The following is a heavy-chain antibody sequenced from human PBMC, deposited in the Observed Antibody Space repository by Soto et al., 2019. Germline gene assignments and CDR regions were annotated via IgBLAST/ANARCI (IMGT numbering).Heavy chain of an antibody. V-gene: IGHV5-10-1*01. CDR2: IDPSDSYT. CDR3: ASTYHIVVVPAARDYYGMDV. Sequence: GESLKISCKGSGYSFTSYWISWVRQMPGKGLEWMGRIDPSDSYTNYSPSFQGHVTISADKSIGTAYLQWSSLKASDTAMYYCASTYHIVVVPAARDYYGMDVWGQGTTVTVSS. CDR1: GYSFTSYW. J-gene: IGHJ6*02. D-gene: IGHD2-2*01.